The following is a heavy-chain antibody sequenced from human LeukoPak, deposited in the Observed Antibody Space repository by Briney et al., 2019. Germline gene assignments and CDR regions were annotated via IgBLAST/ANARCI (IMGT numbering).Heavy chain of an antibody. V-gene: IGHV3-53*01. CDR2: IYGDGST. D-gene: IGHD3-10*01. CDR3: ARGSPVASGRYSIYSS. Sequence: GGSLRLSCAASGFTVRNYCMSWVRQAPGKGLEWVAVIYGDGSTYYADSVKGRFTISSDNLKNTLSLQMDSLRAADTAMYYCARGSPVASGRYSIYSSWGQGTLVTVSS. J-gene: IGHJ5*02. CDR1: GFTVRNYC.